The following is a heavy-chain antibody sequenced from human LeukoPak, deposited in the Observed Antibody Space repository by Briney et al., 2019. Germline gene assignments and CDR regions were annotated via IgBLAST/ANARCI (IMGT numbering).Heavy chain of an antibody. CDR1: GGSLSGYY. CDR2: INHSGNT. D-gene: IGHD1-26*01. CDR3: ARQGSGTSYYYYTFPY. V-gene: IGHV4-34*01. J-gene: IGHJ4*02. Sequence: SETLSLTCAVYGGSLSGYYWSWIRQPPGKGLEWIGEINHSGNTNYNPSLKSRVTMSVDTSKNHFYLKLSSVTASDTAVYYCARQGSGTSYYYYTFPYWGQGTLVTVSS.